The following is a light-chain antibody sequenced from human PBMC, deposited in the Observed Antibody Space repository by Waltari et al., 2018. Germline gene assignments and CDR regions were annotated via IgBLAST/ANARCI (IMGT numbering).Light chain of an antibody. CDR3: QHYNNRPPYS. CDR1: QSVSSY. J-gene: IGKJ2*03. Sequence: EIVLTQSPASLSFSPGERATLSCRASQSVSSYLAWYQQKPGQAPRLLIYDASNRATGIPARFSGSGSGTDFTLTISSLQSEDFAVYYCQHYNNRPPYSFGQGTKLDIK. CDR2: DAS. V-gene: IGKV3-11*01.